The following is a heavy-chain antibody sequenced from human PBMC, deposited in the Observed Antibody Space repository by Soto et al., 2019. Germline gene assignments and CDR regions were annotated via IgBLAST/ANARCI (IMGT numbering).Heavy chain of an antibody. CDR3: ARDQGYYDSSGYCDY. CDR1: GFTFSDYY. V-gene: IGHV3-11*01. D-gene: IGHD3-22*01. J-gene: IGHJ4*01. Sequence: GGSMRLSCAASGFTFSDYYMSWIRQAPGKGLEWVSYISSSGSIIYYADSVKGRFTISRDNARNSLYLQSNSLRAEDTAVYYCARDQGYYDSSGYCDYWGQGTRVTVSS. CDR2: ISSSGSII.